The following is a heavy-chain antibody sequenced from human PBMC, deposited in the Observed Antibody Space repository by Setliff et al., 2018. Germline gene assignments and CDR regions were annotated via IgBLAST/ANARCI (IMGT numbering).Heavy chain of an antibody. CDR1: GGSINSGVYY. V-gene: IGHV4-39*07. D-gene: IGHD2-15*01. CDR2: IYHGGDT. CDR3: ARDRVVVVAARRGYYFDY. J-gene: IGHJ4*02. Sequence: SETLSLTCTVSGGSINSGVYYWGWIRQPPGKGLEWIGRIYHGGDTYYNASLKSRLTISVDTSKNQISLKLSSVTAADTAVYYCARDRVVVVAARRGYYFDYWGQGTLVTVSS.